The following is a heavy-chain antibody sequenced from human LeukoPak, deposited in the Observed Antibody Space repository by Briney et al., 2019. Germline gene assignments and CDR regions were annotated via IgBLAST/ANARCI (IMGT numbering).Heavy chain of an antibody. CDR3: ARDSGIAARQKYFDY. V-gene: IGHV1-69*05. D-gene: IGHD6-6*01. Sequence: SVKVSCKASGGTFGSYAISWVRQAPGQGLEWMGRIIPIFGTANYAQKFQGRVTITTDESTSTAYMELSSLRSEDTAVYYCARDSGIAARQKYFDYWGQGTLVTVSS. J-gene: IGHJ4*02. CDR2: IIPIFGTA. CDR1: GGTFGSYA.